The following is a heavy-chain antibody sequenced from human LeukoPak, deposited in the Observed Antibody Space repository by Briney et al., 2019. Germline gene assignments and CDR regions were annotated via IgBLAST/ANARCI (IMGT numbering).Heavy chain of an antibody. D-gene: IGHD3-10*02. CDR3: AELGITMIGGV. CDR1: GFTFSSYS. V-gene: IGHV3-21*01. CDR2: ISSSSRYI. J-gene: IGHJ6*04. Sequence: GGSLRLSCAASGFTFSSYSMNWVRQAPGKGRGGVSSISSSSRYIDYADSVKGRFTISRDNAKNSLYLQMNSLRAEDTAVYYCAELGITMIGGVWGKGTTVTISS.